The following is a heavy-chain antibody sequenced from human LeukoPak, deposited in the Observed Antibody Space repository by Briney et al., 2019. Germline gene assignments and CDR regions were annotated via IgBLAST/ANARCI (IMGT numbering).Heavy chain of an antibody. CDR1: GYTFTSYG. Sequence: ASVKVSCKASGYTFTSYGISWVRQAPGQGLEWMGGIIPIFGTANYAQKFQGRVTITADESTSTAYMELSSLRSEDTAVYYCARNAIAVAAYYGMDVWGQGTTVTVSS. J-gene: IGHJ6*02. V-gene: IGHV1-69*13. CDR2: IIPIFGTA. D-gene: IGHD6-19*01. CDR3: ARNAIAVAAYYGMDV.